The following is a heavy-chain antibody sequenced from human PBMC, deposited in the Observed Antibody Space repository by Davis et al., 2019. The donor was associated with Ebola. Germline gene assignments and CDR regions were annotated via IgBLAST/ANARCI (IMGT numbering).Heavy chain of an antibody. D-gene: IGHD3-9*01. Sequence: GGSLRLSCAASGFTFSSYGMHWVRQAPGKGLEWVAVISYDGSNKYYADSVKGRFTISRDNSKNTLYLQMNSLRAEDTAVYYCARDDFRITISLDVWGQGTTVTVSS. CDR3: ARDDFRITISLDV. V-gene: IGHV3-30*03. J-gene: IGHJ6*02. CDR2: ISYDGSNK. CDR1: GFTFSSYG.